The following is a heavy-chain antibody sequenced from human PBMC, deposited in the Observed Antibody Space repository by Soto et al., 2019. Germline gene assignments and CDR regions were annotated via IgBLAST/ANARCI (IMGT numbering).Heavy chain of an antibody. Sequence: AVKVACNASGYTFSGHAMHWVRQAPGQRLEWMGWINAGNGNTKYSQNFQGRVAITRDTSASTAYMELRSLRSEDTAVYYCARADSGSYCCSGHWAQGTLVTVSS. D-gene: IGHD1-26*01. CDR2: INAGNGNT. CDR1: GYTFSGHA. CDR3: ARADSGSYCCSGH. V-gene: IGHV1-3*01. J-gene: IGHJ4*02.